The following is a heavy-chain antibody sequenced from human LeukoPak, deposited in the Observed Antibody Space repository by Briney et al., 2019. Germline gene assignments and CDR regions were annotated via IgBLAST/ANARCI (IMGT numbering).Heavy chain of an antibody. D-gene: IGHD2-15*01. J-gene: IGHJ4*02. V-gene: IGHV3-30*04. CDR1: GFTFNNYA. CDR2: ISYDGSNK. Sequence: GGSLRLSCATSGFTFNNYAMHWVRQAPGKGLEWVAVISYDGSNKYYADSVKGRFTISRDNSKNTLYLQMNSLRAEDTAVYYCAKDGGFVVVRLEYWGQGTLVTVSS. CDR3: AKDGGFVVVRLEY.